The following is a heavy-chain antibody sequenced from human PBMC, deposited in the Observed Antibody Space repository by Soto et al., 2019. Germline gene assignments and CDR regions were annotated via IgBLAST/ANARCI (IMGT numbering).Heavy chain of an antibody. Sequence: GASVKVSCKASGYTFTSYYMHWVRQAPGQGLEWMGIINPSGGSTSYAQKFQGRVTMTRDTSTSTVYMELSSLRSEDTAVYYCATAYGDFGAFDIWGQGTMVTVSS. J-gene: IGHJ3*02. CDR2: INPSGGST. CDR3: ATAYGDFGAFDI. D-gene: IGHD4-17*01. CDR1: GYTFTSYY. V-gene: IGHV1-46*03.